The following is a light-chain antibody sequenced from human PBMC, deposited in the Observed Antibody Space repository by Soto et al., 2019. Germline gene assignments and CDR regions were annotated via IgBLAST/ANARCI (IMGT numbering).Light chain of an antibody. Sequence: DIDMTQSPSTLSAFLGDGVTITCRASQSVSRWVAWYQQKPGTPPKLLIYKTSTLESGVPSRFSGGGSGTDFTLTISSLQPDDFGTYYCQQYKAFGQGTKVDIK. J-gene: IGKJ1*01. V-gene: IGKV1-5*03. CDR3: QQYKA. CDR1: QSVSRW. CDR2: KTS.